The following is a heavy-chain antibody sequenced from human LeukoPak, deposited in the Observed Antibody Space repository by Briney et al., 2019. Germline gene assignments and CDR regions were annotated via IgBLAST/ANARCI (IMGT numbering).Heavy chain of an antibody. D-gene: IGHD3-16*02. CDR3: AKGYYDYIWGSYRSDAFDI. CDR2: ISGSCGLT. J-gene: IGHJ3*02. V-gene: IGHV3-23*01. Sequence: GRSLRLSCAASGFPFNSYVMTWVRQAPGKGLEWVSVISGSCGLTYHADSVKGRFTVSRDNSKNTLYLQMNSLRAEDTAVYSCAKGYYDYIWGSYRSDAFDIWGQGTMVTVSS. CDR1: GFPFNSYV.